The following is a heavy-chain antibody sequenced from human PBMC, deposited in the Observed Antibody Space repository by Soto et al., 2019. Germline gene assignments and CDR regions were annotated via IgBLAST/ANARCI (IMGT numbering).Heavy chain of an antibody. J-gene: IGHJ6*02. Sequence: SETLSLTCAVYGGSFSGYYWSWIRQPPGKGLEWIGEINHSGSTNYNPSLKSRVTISVDTSKNQFSLKLSSVTAADTAVYYCARLSGYSYGSTGTYYYYYGMEVWGQGTTVTVSS. CDR3: ARLSGYSYGSTGTYYYYYGMEV. V-gene: IGHV4-34*01. D-gene: IGHD5-18*01. CDR2: INHSGST. CDR1: GGSFSGYY.